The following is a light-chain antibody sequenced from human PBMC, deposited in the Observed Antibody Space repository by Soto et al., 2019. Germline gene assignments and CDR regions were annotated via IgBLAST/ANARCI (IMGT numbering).Light chain of an antibody. CDR2: AAS. J-gene: IGKJ5*01. CDR1: QGISSF. CDR3: QQVKSYPIT. Sequence: DIQLTQSPSFLSASVGDRVTITCRAGQGISSFLVWYQQKPGKAPKVLIYAASTLQSGVPSRFSGSGSGTEFTLTVSSLQPEDFATYYCQQVKSYPITFGQGTRLEIK. V-gene: IGKV1-9*01.